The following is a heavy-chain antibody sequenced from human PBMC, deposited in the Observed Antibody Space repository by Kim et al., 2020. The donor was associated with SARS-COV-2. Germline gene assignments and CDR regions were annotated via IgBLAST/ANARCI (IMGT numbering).Heavy chain of an antibody. Sequence: NSTPSLKGRVTISVDTSKDQFSLELTSVTAADGAIYYCARDTLDYGGWFDSWGQGVLVIVSS. V-gene: IGHV4-59*01. D-gene: IGHD4-17*01. J-gene: IGHJ5*01. CDR3: ARDTLDYGGWFDS.